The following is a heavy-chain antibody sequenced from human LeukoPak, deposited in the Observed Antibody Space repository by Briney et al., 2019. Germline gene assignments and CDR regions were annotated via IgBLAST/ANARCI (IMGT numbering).Heavy chain of an antibody. Sequence: PGGSLRLSCAASGFTFSSYAMSWVRQAPGKGLEWVSAISGSGGSTYYADSVKGRFTISRDNSKNTLYLQMNSLRAEDTAVYYCAKAGRAYSSSWYGDYWGQGTLVTVSS. D-gene: IGHD6-13*01. CDR3: AKAGRAYSSSWYGDY. J-gene: IGHJ4*02. CDR2: ISGSGGST. V-gene: IGHV3-23*01. CDR1: GFTFSSYA.